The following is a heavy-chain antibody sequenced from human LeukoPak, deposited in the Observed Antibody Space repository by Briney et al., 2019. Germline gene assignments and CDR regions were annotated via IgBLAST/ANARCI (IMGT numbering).Heavy chain of an antibody. CDR3: AKRAYSSSSPHFHY. Sequence: GGSLRLSCLVSRFTPSGYWMGCGRQAPGKGLVWVSHINSDGSSTTYANSVKGRFTISRDNAKNTLYLQMNSLRAEDTAVYYCAKRAYSSSSPHFHYWGQGTLVTVSS. J-gene: IGHJ4*02. CDR1: RFTPSGYW. V-gene: IGHV3-74*01. D-gene: IGHD6-6*01. CDR2: INSDGSST.